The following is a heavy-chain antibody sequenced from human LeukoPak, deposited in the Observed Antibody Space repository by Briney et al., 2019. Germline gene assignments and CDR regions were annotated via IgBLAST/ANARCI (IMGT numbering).Heavy chain of an antibody. CDR2: ISSSGSTI. CDR3: ARDLTNYYDSSGYYSYYFDY. J-gene: IGHJ4*02. Sequence: KTGGSLRLSCAASGFTFSDYYMSWLRQAPGKGLEWVSYISSSGSTIYYADSVKGRFTISRDNAKNSLYLQMNSLRAEDTAVYYCARDLTNYYDSSGYYSYYFDYWGQGTLVTVSS. D-gene: IGHD3-22*01. CDR1: GFTFSDYY. V-gene: IGHV3-11*01.